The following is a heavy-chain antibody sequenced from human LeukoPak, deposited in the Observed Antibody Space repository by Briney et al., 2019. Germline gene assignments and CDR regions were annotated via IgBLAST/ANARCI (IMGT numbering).Heavy chain of an antibody. Sequence: SDTLSLTCAVYGGSFSGYDWSWIRQPPGKGLEWIGEINHSGSTNYNPSLKSRVTISVDTSKNQFSLKLSSVTAADTAVYYCARGLKYSSSWYIFDYWGQGTLVTVSS. CDR2: INHSGST. J-gene: IGHJ4*02. CDR3: ARGLKYSSSWYIFDY. CDR1: GGSFSGYD. V-gene: IGHV4-34*01. D-gene: IGHD6-13*01.